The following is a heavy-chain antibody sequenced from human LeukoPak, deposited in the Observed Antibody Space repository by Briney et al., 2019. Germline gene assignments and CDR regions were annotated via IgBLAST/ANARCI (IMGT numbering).Heavy chain of an antibody. CDR3: AKDVRNYYDSSGYGY. CDR2: ISGSGGST. Sequence: GGSLRLSCAASGFTFDDYGMSWVRQAPGKGLEWVSAISGSGGSTFYADSVKGRFTISRDNSKNTLYLQMNSLRAEDTAVYYCAKDVRNYYDSSGYGYWGQGTLVTVSS. J-gene: IGHJ4*02. V-gene: IGHV3-23*01. CDR1: GFTFDDYG. D-gene: IGHD3-22*01.